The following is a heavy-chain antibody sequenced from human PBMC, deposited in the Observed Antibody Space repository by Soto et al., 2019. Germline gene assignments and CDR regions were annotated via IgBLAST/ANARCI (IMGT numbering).Heavy chain of an antibody. J-gene: IGHJ3*02. CDR1: GGYISNGDYY. CDR2: IYYSGST. Sequence: SETLYLTHTGSGGYISNGDYYRSWIRQPPGNGLEWIGYIYYSGSTYYNPSLKSRVTISVDTSKNQFSLKLSSVTAADTAMYYCAHYSSGRAFEIWGQGTMVT. CDR3: AHYSSGRAFEI. D-gene: IGHD6-19*01. V-gene: IGHV4-30-4*01.